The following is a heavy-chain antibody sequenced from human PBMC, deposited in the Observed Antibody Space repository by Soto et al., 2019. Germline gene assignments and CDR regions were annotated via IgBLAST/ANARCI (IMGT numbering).Heavy chain of an antibody. CDR2: INPNSGGT. Sequence: ASVKVSCKASGCTFTGYYMHWVRQAPGQGLEWMGWINPNSGGTNYAQNFQGWVTMTRDTSISTAYMELSRLRSDDTAVYYCAREEELGFDYWGQGTLVTVSS. D-gene: IGHD7-27*01. CDR3: AREEELGFDY. V-gene: IGHV1-2*04. CDR1: GCTFTGYY. J-gene: IGHJ4*02.